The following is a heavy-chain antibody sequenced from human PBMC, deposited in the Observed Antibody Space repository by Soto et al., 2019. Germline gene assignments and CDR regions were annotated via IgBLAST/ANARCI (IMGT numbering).Heavy chain of an antibody. J-gene: IGHJ4*02. CDR2: INPSGGST. D-gene: IGHD3-3*01. CDR1: VYTFTSYY. V-gene: IGHV1-46*01. CDR3: ARPFWSGYYAFDY. Sequence: XSVKVSCKASVYTFTSYYMHWVRQAPGQGLEWMGIINPSGGSTSYAQKFQGRVTMTRDTSTSTVYMELSGLRSEDTAVYYCARPFWSGYYAFDYWGQGTLVTV.